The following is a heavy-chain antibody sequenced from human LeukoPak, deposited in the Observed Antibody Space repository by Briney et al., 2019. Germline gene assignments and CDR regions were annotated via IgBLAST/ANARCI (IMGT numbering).Heavy chain of an antibody. CDR2: ISYDGSNK. Sequence: GGSLRLSCAASGLTFSSYAMHWVRQAPGKGLEWVAVISYDGSNKYYADSVKGRFTISRDNSKNTLYLQMNSLRAEDTAVYYCARSAIFTPFDYWGQGTLVTVSS. D-gene: IGHD3-9*01. CDR3: ARSAIFTPFDY. V-gene: IGHV3-30-3*01. CDR1: GLTFSSYA. J-gene: IGHJ4*02.